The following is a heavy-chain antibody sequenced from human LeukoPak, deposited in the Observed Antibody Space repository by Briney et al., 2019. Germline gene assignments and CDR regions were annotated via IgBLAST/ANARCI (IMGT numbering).Heavy chain of an antibody. Sequence: SETLSLTCTLSGGSISTYYWSWIRQPPGKGLEWIGYIYYSGSTNYNPSLKSRVTISVDTSKNQFSLKLSSVTAADTAVYYCARDRGYCSGGSCYRWFDPWGQGTLVTVSS. CDR1: GGSISTYY. J-gene: IGHJ5*02. CDR3: ARDRGYCSGGSCYRWFDP. CDR2: IYYSGST. V-gene: IGHV4-59*01. D-gene: IGHD2-15*01.